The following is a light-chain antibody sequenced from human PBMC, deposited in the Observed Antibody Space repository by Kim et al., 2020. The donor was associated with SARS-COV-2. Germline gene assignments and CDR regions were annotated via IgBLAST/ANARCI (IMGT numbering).Light chain of an antibody. Sequence: PGERATLSCRASQSVGSRYLAWYQHIPGQSPRLVIYAASSRATGIPDRFSGSASGPDITLTISRLEPEDFAVYYCQQYGNSPRTFGQGTKLEI. CDR1: QSVGSRY. CDR3: QQYGNSPRT. CDR2: AAS. V-gene: IGKV3-20*01. J-gene: IGKJ2*01.